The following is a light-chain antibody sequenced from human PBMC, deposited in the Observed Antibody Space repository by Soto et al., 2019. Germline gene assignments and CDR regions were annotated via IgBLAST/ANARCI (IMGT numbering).Light chain of an antibody. CDR2: GAS. Sequence: EIVLTQSPGTLYWSTGERATLSCRASQSVSSSYLAWYQQKPGQAPRLLIYGASSRATGIPDRFSGSGSGTDFTLTISRLEPEDFAVYYCQQYGSSPGTFGQGTKVEIK. J-gene: IGKJ1*01. CDR3: QQYGSSPGT. V-gene: IGKV3-20*01. CDR1: QSVSSSY.